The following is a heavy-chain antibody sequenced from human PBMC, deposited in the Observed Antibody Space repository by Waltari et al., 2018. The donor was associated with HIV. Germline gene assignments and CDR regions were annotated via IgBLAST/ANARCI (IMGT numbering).Heavy chain of an antibody. CDR1: GFTFTNYA. J-gene: IGHJ4*02. CDR3: AKDDSTGSSGYYPFHY. D-gene: IGHD3-22*01. CDR2: ISGSGGST. Sequence: EVQLVESGGGLVQPGGSLRLSCAASGFTFTNYAMNWVRQAQGKWLDWVSAISGSGGSTYYADSVKGRFTISRDNAKNTLYLQMNSLRAEDTAVYYCAKDDSTGSSGYYPFHYWGQGTLITVSS. V-gene: IGHV3-23*04.